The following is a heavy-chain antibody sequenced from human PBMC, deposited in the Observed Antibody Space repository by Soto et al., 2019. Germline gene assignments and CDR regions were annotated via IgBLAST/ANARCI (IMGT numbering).Heavy chain of an antibody. Sequence: WETLSLTCSVSGGSISRYYWRWIRQPPGKGLEWIGYAYYSGDTGYNPSLQSRVTMAVDTSKNQVSLKLTSVTAADTAVYYCARDRSTYGGGGTGEVKENWFDPWGQGALVTVSS. V-gene: IGHV4-59*01. CDR2: AYYSGDT. J-gene: IGHJ5*02. D-gene: IGHD2-8*01. CDR3: ARDRSTYGGGGTGEVKENWFDP. CDR1: GGSISRYY.